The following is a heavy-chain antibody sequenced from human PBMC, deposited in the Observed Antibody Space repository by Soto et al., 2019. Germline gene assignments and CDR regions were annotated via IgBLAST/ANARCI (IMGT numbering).Heavy chain of an antibody. CDR2: ISAYNGNT. Sequence: QVQLVQSVAEVKKPGASVKVSCKASGYTFTSYAISWVRQAPGQGLEWMGWISAYNGNTNYAQKLQGRVIMTTDTSTRTAYMELRSLRSDVTAVYYCARDLPPVDYWGQGTLVTVSS. CDR1: GYTFTSYA. V-gene: IGHV1-18*01. J-gene: IGHJ4*02. CDR3: ARDLPPVDY.